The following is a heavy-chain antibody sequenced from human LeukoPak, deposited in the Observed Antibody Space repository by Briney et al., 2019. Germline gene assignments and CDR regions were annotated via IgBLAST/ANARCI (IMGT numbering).Heavy chain of an antibody. CDR3: ARDLRFHESRDGYGIGFDY. CDR2: INWNGGST. D-gene: IGHD5-24*01. J-gene: IGHJ4*02. Sequence: GGSLRLSCAASGFTFDDYGMSWVRQAPGKGLEWVSGINWNGGSTGYADSVKGRFTISRDNAKNSLYLQMNSLRAEDTALYYCARDLRFHESRDGYGIGFDYWGQGTLVTVSS. CDR1: GFTFDDYG. V-gene: IGHV3-20*04.